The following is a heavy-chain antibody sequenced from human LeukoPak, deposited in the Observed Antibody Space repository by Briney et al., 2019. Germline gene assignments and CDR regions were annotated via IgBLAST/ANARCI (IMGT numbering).Heavy chain of an antibody. CDR2: MSYDGSIS. CDR3: ARDRRYCSGGSGYFDYFFDY. Sequence: PGRSLRLSCAASGVAFNSYAVDWVRQAPGKGLESVAVMSYDGSISCYAASVKGRFTIPIDKSKITMYLQMNSLRAEDTALYFCARDRRYCSGGSGYFDYFFDYWGQGALVTVSS. V-gene: IGHV3-30-3*01. CDR1: GVAFNSYA. D-gene: IGHD2-15*01. J-gene: IGHJ4*02.